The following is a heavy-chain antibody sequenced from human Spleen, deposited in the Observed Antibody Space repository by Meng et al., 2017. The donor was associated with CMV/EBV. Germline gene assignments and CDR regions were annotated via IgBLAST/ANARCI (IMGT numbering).Heavy chain of an antibody. Sequence: SGYTFSDVYIPWVRQARGGGPGWMGLLSPDNAVSSFAEGFKDRVNMTRDASISTAYVELASLISGDAAVYYCARGGVRGLMMTFYDKWGKGTLVTVSS. CDR3: ARGGVRGLMMTFYDK. D-gene: IGHD3-10*01. CDR2: LSPDNAVS. J-gene: IGHJ4*02. V-gene: IGHV1-2*02. CDR1: GYTFSDVY.